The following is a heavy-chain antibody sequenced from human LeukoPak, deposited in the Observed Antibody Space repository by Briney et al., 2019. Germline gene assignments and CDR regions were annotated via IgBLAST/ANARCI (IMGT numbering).Heavy chain of an antibody. D-gene: IGHD3-16*01. J-gene: IGHJ3*02. CDR2: IYYSGST. V-gene: IGHV4-30-4*08. CDR1: GGAISSGDYY. Sequence: PSQTLSLTCTVAGGAISSGDYYWSWIRKPPGKGLEWIGYIYYSGSTYYNPSLKSRVTISVDTSKNQFSLKLSSVTAADTAVYYCARGLDDDAFNIWGQGTMVTVSS. CDR3: ARGLDDDAFNI.